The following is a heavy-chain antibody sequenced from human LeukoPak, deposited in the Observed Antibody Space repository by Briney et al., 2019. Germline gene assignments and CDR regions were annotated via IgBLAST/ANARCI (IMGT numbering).Heavy chain of an antibody. Sequence: PSETLSLTCTVSGGSISSYYWSWIRQPPGKGLEWIGYIYYSGSTNYNPPLKSRVTISVDTSKNQFSLKLSSVTAADTAVYYCARLGTVRGNYYYYGMDVWGQGTTVIVSS. J-gene: IGHJ6*02. V-gene: IGHV4-59*08. D-gene: IGHD3-10*01. CDR1: GGSISSYY. CDR2: IYYSGST. CDR3: ARLGTVRGNYYYYGMDV.